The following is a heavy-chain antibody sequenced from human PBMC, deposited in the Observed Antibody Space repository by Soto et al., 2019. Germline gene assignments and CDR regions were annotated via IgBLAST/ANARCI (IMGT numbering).Heavy chain of an antibody. CDR2: IYWDDDH. CDR1: GFSLSSNGVG. V-gene: IGHV2-5*02. CDR3: AREMYYSTYFDS. Sequence: QITLRESGPALVRPTQTLTLTCTFSGFSLSSNGVGVGWIRQPPGKALEWLALIYWDDDHRYSPSLKTRLTITKDTSNNQVVLTMTNLDPVDTATYYCAREMYYSTYFDSWGQGTLVTVSS. J-gene: IGHJ4*02. D-gene: IGHD3-10*01.